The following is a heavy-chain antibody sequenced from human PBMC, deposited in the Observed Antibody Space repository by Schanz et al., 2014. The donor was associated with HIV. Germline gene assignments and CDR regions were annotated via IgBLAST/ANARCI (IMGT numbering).Heavy chain of an antibody. V-gene: IGHV3-30*18. D-gene: IGHD3-22*01. J-gene: IGHJ4*02. CDR2: ISFDGSNK. CDR3: AKDISNYYDSSAFDY. CDR1: GFTFSSYG. Sequence: VQLLESGGGLVQPGGSLRLSCAASGFTFSSYGMHWVRQAPGKGLEWVAVISFDGSNKYYADSVKGRFTISRDNSKNMLFLQMNSLRAEDTAVYYCAKDISNYYDSSAFDYWGQGTLVSVPS.